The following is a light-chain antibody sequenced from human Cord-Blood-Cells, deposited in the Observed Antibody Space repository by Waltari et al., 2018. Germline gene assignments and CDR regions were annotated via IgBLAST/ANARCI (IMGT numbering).Light chain of an antibody. CDR3: SSYTSSSTLVV. CDR1: SSDVGGYNY. V-gene: IGLV2-14*01. J-gene: IGLJ2*01. Sequence: QSALTQPASVSGSPGKSITISCTGTSSDVGGYNYVSWYQQHPGKAPKLMIYDVSNRPSGVSKRFSGSKSGNTASLTISGLQAEDEADYYCSSYTSSSTLVVFGGGTKLTVL. CDR2: DVS.